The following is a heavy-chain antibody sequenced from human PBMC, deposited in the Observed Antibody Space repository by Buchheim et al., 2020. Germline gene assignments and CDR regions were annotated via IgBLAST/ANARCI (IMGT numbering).Heavy chain of an antibody. CDR1: GYTFTSXY. J-gene: IGHJ5*02. CDR2: INPSGDST. Sequence: QVQLVQSGAEVKKPGASVKVSCKASGYTFTSXYMHWVRQAPGQGLEWMGIINPSGDSTSYAQKFQGRVXMNRDPSTSTVYMELSSLRSEDTAVYYCARGFTYCSGGSCYGWFDPWGQGTL. D-gene: IGHD2-15*01. CDR3: ARGFTYCSGGSCYGWFDP. V-gene: IGHV1-46*03.